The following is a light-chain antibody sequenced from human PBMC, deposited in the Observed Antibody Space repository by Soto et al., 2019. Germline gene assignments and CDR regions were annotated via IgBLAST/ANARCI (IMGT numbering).Light chain of an antibody. Sequence: QSVLTQPASVSGSPGQSITISCTGTSSDVGGYNYVSWYQQHPGKAPKFMIYDVSSRPSGVSNRFSGSKSGNTASLTISGLQAEDEADYYCSSYTTSNTRQIVFGTGTKVTVL. CDR1: SSDVGGYNY. CDR2: DVS. V-gene: IGLV2-14*01. J-gene: IGLJ1*01. CDR3: SSYTTSNTRQIV.